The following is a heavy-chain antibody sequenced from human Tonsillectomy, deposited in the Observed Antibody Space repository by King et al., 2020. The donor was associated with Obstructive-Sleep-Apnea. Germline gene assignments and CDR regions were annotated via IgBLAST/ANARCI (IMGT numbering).Heavy chain of an antibody. V-gene: IGHV4-34*01. Sequence: VQLQQWGAGLLKPSETLSLTCAVYGGSFSGYYWSWIRQPPGKGLEWIGEINHSGSTNYNSSLKSRVTISLDTSKNKFSLKLSSVTAADTAVYYCARGLIQIVVVPAAIVWFDPWGQGTLVTVSS. CDR3: ARGLIQIVVVPAAIVWFDP. CDR2: INHSGST. J-gene: IGHJ5*02. D-gene: IGHD2-2*02. CDR1: GGSFSGYY.